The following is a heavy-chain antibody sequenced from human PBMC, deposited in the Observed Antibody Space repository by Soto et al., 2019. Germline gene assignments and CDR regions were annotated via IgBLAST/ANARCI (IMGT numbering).Heavy chain of an antibody. CDR3: VRTPRSTTSYYDHSYGMDV. Sequence: GESLKISCKGSGYSFPSQWIGWVRQTPGKGLEWMGSIYPADSDTRYSPSFQGQVIISAEKSIRTAYLEWSSLKASDSAMYYCVRTPRSTTSYYDHSYGMDVWGQGNKVTVS. J-gene: IGHJ6*02. V-gene: IGHV5-51*01. CDR2: IYPADSDT. CDR1: GYSFPSQW. D-gene: IGHD2-15*01.